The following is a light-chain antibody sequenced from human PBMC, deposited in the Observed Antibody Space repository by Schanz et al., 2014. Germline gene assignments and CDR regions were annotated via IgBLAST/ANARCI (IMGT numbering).Light chain of an antibody. CDR2: GAS. CDR3: HQYHDWPPWT. J-gene: IGKJ1*01. Sequence: EIVMTQSPATLSVSPGERATLSCRASESISDNLAWYQHKPGQAPRLLIYGASTRATGIPARISGSGSGTEFTLTISSLQSEDFAVYYCHQYHDWPPWTFGQGTKVEI. CDR1: ESISDN. V-gene: IGKV3-15*01.